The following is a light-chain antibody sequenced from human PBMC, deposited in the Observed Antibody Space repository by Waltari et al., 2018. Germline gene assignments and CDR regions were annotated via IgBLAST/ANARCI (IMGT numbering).Light chain of an antibody. CDR1: SSDVGSYNL. CDR2: EGS. J-gene: IGLJ3*02. CDR3: CSYAGRGV. V-gene: IGLV2-23*01. Sequence: QSALTQPASVSGSPGQSITISCTGTSSDVGSYNLVSWYQQHPGKAPKLIIYEGSKRPLGVANRFSGSKSGNTASLTIAGLQAEDEADYYCCSYAGRGVFGGGTKLTVL.